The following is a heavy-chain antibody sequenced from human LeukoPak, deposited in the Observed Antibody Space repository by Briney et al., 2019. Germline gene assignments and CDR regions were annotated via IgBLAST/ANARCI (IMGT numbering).Heavy chain of an antibody. J-gene: IGHJ4*02. V-gene: IGHV1-46*01. CDR1: GYTFTSYY. Sequence: ASVKVSCKASGYTFTSYYMHWVRQAPGQGLEWMGIINPSGGSTSYAQKFQGRVTMTRDMSRSTVYMELSSLRSEDTAVYYCASAYYDSSGPRGVPFDYWGQGTLVTVSS. D-gene: IGHD3-22*01. CDR3: ASAYYDSSGPRGVPFDY. CDR2: INPSGGST.